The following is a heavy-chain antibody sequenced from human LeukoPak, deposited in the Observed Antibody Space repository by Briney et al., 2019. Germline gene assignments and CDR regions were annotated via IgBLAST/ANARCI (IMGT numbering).Heavy chain of an antibody. CDR2: INHSGST. Sequence: SETLSLTCAVYGGSFSGDYWSWLHQPPGKGLEWIGEINHSGSTNYNPSLKSRVSISVDSSKNQFSLKVSPVTASDTAVYYCARGSNTAAGLYWGQGTLVTVSS. CDR1: GGSFSGDY. D-gene: IGHD6-13*01. V-gene: IGHV4-34*01. J-gene: IGHJ4*02. CDR3: ARGSNTAAGLY.